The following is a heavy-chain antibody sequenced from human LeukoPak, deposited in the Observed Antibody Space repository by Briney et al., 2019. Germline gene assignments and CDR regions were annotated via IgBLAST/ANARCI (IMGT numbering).Heavy chain of an antibody. V-gene: IGHV4-34*01. CDR1: GGSFSGYY. CDR2: INHSGST. Sequence: PSETLSLTCAVYGGSFSGYYWSWIRQPPGKGLEWIGEINHSGSTNYNPSLKSRVTISVDTSKNQFSLKLSSVAAADTAVYYCARAVRDRGVILPWFDPWGQGTLVTVSS. D-gene: IGHD3-10*01. J-gene: IGHJ5*02. CDR3: ARAVRDRGVILPWFDP.